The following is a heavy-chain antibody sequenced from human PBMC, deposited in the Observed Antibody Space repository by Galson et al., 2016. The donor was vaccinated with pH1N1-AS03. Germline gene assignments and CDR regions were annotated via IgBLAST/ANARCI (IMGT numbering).Heavy chain of an antibody. Sequence: PALVKPTQTLSLTCTFSGISLPTSEVAVGWIRQPPGKALEWLALIYGDDRKHYSPSLRTRLTITKDTSKNQVVLTLTNMDPVDTATYYCAHFRTHAWIREYYFDYWGQGTLVTVSS. CDR3: AHFRTHAWIREYYFDY. D-gene: IGHD3-10*01. J-gene: IGHJ4*02. CDR2: IYGDDRK. V-gene: IGHV2-5*02. CDR1: GISLPTSEVA.